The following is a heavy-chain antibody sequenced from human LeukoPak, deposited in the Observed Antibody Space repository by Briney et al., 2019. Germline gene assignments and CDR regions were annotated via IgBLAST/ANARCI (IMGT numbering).Heavy chain of an antibody. D-gene: IGHD3-22*01. J-gene: IGHJ4*02. CDR2: ISSSSSTI. CDR1: GGSISSYY. V-gene: IGHV3-48*01. Sequence: PSETLSPTCTVSGGSISSYYWSWVRQAPGKGLEWVSYISSSSSTIYYADSVKGRFTISRDNAKNSLYLQMNSLRAEDTAVYYCARVGGYYSDYWGQGTLVTVSS. CDR3: ARVGGYYSDY.